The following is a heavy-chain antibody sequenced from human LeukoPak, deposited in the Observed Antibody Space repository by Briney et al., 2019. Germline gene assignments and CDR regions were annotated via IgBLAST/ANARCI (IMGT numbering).Heavy chain of an antibody. CDR3: ARARRNYDSSGYYSWFDP. Sequence: SETLSLTCAVYGGSFSGYYWSWIRQPPGKGLEWIGEINHSGSTNYNPSLKSRVTISVDTSKNQFSLKLSSVTAADTAVYYCARARRNYDSSGYYSWFDPWGQGTLVTVSS. J-gene: IGHJ5*02. CDR1: GGSFSGYY. D-gene: IGHD3-22*01. CDR2: INHSGST. V-gene: IGHV4-34*01.